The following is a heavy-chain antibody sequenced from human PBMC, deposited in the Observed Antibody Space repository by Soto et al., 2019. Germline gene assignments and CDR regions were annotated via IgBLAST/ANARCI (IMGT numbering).Heavy chain of an antibody. J-gene: IGHJ6*02. D-gene: IGHD1-1*01. Sequence: QVQLQQSGPGLVKPSETLSLTCSVSSGPTSSHNWGWIRQTPGRGLEWIGYVYSTGGTSYNPSLNSQVTISADTSTNHISLTLTSVTAADTAVYYCVRQGIGNLHCLVDVWGQGTTVRVSS. CDR2: VYSTGGT. CDR1: SGPTSSHN. CDR3: VRQGIGNLHCLVDV. V-gene: IGHV4-59*08.